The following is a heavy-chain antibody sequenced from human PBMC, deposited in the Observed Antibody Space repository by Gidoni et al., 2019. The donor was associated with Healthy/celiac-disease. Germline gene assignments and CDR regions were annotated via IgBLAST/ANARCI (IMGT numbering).Heavy chain of an antibody. CDR3: TTGVTTPYYYYYYGMDV. V-gene: IGHV3-15*01. Sequence: EVQLVESGGGLVKPGGSLRLSCAASGFTFSNAWMSWVRQAPGKGLEWVGRIKSKTDGGTTDYAAPVKGRFTISRDDSKNTLYLQMNSLKTEDTAVYYWTTGVTTPYYYYYYGMDVWGQGTTVTVSS. D-gene: IGHD3-10*01. CDR1: GFTFSNAW. CDR2: IKSKTDGGTT. J-gene: IGHJ6*02.